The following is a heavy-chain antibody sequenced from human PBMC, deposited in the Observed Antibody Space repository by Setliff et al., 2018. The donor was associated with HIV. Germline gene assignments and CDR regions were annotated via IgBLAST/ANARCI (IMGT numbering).Heavy chain of an antibody. CDR3: ARVYSSGYYRAGGYYMDV. Sequence: SETLSLTCTVSGGSISSYYWSWIRQPPGKGLEWIGYIYYSGSTNYNPSLKSRVTISVDTSKNQFSLKLSSVTAADTAVYYCARVYSSGYYRAGGYYMDVWGKRTTVTVSS. D-gene: IGHD3-22*01. CDR2: IYYSGST. J-gene: IGHJ6*03. V-gene: IGHV4-59*01. CDR1: GGSISSYY.